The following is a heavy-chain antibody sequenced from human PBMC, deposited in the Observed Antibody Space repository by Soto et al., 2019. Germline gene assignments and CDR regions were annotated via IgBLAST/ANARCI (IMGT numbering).Heavy chain of an antibody. CDR2: INGGNGYT. D-gene: IGHD3-10*01. J-gene: IGHJ6*02. V-gene: IGHV1-3*01. CDR1: GYTFTSNA. CDR3: ARATYTSGHSPTFAMDV. Sequence: ASLKVSWKASGYTFTSNAIHWGRQATGQELEWMGWINGGNGYTKYSRNFQDRVTLTRDTSASTTYMELSSLRSEDTAIFYCARATYTSGHSPTFAMDVWGQGTTVTVSS.